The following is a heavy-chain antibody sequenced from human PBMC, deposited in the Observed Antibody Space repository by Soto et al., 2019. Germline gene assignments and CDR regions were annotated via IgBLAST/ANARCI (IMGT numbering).Heavy chain of an antibody. J-gene: IGHJ4*01. D-gene: IGHD4-17*01. CDR3: ARENYGDAFNF. V-gene: IGHV3-48*03. CDR1: RITAPNYE. CDR2: INGGGTSI. Sequence: WVTLRFPCAPSRITAPNYEMSCVRQAPGKGLEWVSYINGGGTSIKYSDSVKGRFTMSRDNAMNSLYLQMNSLRDEDTAVDYCARENYGDAFNFWGQGSLVTVSS.